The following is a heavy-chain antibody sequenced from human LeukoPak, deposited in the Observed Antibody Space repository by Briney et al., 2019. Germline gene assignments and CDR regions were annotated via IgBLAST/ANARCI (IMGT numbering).Heavy chain of an antibody. CDR1: GASISTTKW. Sequence: SETLSLTCAVSGASISTTKWWSWVRQPPGKGLEWIGEIYHSGGTNYNPSLKSRVTISVDKSKNQFSLKLSSVTAADTAVYYCAIKQWDPRAFDIWGQGTMVTVSS. J-gene: IGHJ3*02. D-gene: IGHD1-26*01. CDR3: AIKQWDPRAFDI. CDR2: IYHSGGT. V-gene: IGHV4-4*02.